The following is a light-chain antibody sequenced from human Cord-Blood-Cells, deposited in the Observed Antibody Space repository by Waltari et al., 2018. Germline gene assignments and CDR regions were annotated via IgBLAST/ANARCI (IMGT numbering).Light chain of an antibody. CDR2: ECS. V-gene: IGLV2-23*01. J-gene: IGLJ3*02. Sequence: QSALTQPASVSGSPGQSITISCTGTSSDAGRYNLVSWYQQHPGKAPTLMLDECSTRPSGVSNRCSCSNSGNTASLTISGLQAEDEADYYCCSYASISTWVFGGGTKLTVL. CDR3: CSYASISTWV. CDR1: SSDAGRYNL.